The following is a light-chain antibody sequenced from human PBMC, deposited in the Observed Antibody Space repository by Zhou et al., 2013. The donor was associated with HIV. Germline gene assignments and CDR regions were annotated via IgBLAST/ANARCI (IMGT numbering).Light chain of an antibody. CDR1: QSVSSY. CDR3: QQYNNWPPLT. CDR2: AAS. Sequence: EIVMTQSPATLSVSPGERATLSCRASQSVSSYLAWYQQKPGQPPRLLIYAASTRASGVPARFSGSGSGTEFTLTISSLQAEDFAVYYCQQYNNWPPLTFGGGTNVEIK. V-gene: IGKV3D-15*01. J-gene: IGKJ4*01.